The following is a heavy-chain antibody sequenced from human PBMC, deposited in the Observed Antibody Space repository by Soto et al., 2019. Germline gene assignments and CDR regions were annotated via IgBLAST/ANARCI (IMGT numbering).Heavy chain of an antibody. CDR1: DDSINSDKYY. CDR2: IYYRVNA. Sequence: QLQLQESGPGLVKPSETLSLTCSVSDDSINSDKYYWGWIRQPPGKGLEWIGSIYYRVNASYNPSLQARVTISLDKSKSQFSLKLNSVTAADSAVYFCARREGLATISYYFDFWGPGALVTVSS. V-gene: IGHV4-39*01. CDR3: ARREGLATISYYFDF. D-gene: IGHD1-26*01. J-gene: IGHJ4*02.